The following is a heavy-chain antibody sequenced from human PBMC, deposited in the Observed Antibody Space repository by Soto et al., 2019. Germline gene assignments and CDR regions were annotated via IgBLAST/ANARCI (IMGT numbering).Heavy chain of an antibody. CDR3: AKGRGSSWHGFDF. CDR1: GFTFTNFA. V-gene: IGHV3-23*01. CDR2: ISGSGGTT. Sequence: GGSLRLSCAASGFTFTNFAMGWVRQAPGKGLEWVSAISGSGGTTYYADSVKGRFTISRDNSENTLTLHMNSPRADDTAIYYCAKGRGSSWHGFDFWGQGTLVTVSS. J-gene: IGHJ4*02. D-gene: IGHD6-13*01.